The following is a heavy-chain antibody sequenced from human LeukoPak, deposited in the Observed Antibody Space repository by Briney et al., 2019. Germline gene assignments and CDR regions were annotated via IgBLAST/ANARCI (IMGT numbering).Heavy chain of an antibody. CDR3: ARHHPLYGHYYFDY. CDR2: IYTSGST. CDR1: GGSISSGSYY. V-gene: IGHV4-61*02. Sequence: SQTLSLTCTVSGGSISSGSYYWSCIRQPAGKGLECIGRIYTSGSTNYNPSLKSRVTISVDTSKNQFSLKLSSVTAADTAVYYCARHHPLYGHYYFDYWGQGTLVTVSS. J-gene: IGHJ4*02. D-gene: IGHD3-10*01.